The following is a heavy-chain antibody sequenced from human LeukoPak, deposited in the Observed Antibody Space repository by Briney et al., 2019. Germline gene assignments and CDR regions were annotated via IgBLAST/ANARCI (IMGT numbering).Heavy chain of an antibody. CDR1: GFTFSSYA. CDR3: ASGGMRYCYWYFDY. Sequence: GGSLRLSCAASGFTFSSYAMRWVRQAPGKGLEWVSAISGSGVSTYYADSVKGRFTISRDNSKNTLYLQMNSLRAEDTAVYYCASGGMRYCYWYFDYWGRGTLVTVAS. J-gene: IGHJ2*01. CDR2: ISGSGVST. V-gene: IGHV3-23*01. D-gene: IGHD2-8*02.